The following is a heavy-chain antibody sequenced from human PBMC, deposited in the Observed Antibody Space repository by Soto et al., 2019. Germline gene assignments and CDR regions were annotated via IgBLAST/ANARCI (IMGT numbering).Heavy chain of an antibody. CDR2: IYHSGST. Sequence: QLQLQESGSGLVRPSQTLSLTCAVSGGSISSGGYSWNWIRQPPGKGLELIGYIYHSGSTLYNPSLKSRVTISVDKSKNQFSLKLTSVTAADTAVYYCARDQLEGNWFDPWGQGTLVTGSS. D-gene: IGHD1-1*01. V-gene: IGHV4-30-2*01. CDR3: ARDQLEGNWFDP. J-gene: IGHJ5*02. CDR1: GGSISSGGYS.